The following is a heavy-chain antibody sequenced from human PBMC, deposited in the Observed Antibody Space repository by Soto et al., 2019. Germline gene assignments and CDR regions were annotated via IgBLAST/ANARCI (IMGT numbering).Heavy chain of an antibody. CDR2: IYYSGST. Sequence: SETLSLTCSVSGASISSSSYYWGWIRQPPGKGLEWIASIYYSGSTYYDPSLKSRVTISVDRSKNQFSLKLSSVTASDTAMYYCARQPIAAAGSFYFDYWGQGPLVTVS. V-gene: IGHV4-39*01. CDR3: ARQPIAAAGSFYFDY. J-gene: IGHJ4*02. CDR1: GASISSSSYY. D-gene: IGHD6-13*01.